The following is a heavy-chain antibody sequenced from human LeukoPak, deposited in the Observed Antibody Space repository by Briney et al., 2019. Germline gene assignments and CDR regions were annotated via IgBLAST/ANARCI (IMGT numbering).Heavy chain of an antibody. V-gene: IGHV1-8*01. Sequence: ASVKVSCKASGYTFISLDINWVRQATGQGLEWMGWMNPNNGNSGSAQKFQGRVTMTRDTSISTAYLELSSLRSEDTAVYYCARASRGYSGSGTYLYYFAHWGQGALVTVSS. CDR1: GYTFISLD. CDR3: ARASRGYSGSGTYLYYFAH. D-gene: IGHD3-10*01. CDR2: MNPNNGNS. J-gene: IGHJ4*02.